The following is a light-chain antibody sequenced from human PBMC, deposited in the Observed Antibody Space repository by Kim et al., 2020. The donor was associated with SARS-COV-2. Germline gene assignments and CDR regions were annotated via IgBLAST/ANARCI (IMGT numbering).Light chain of an antibody. V-gene: IGKV1-33*01. CDR1: HDIGSS. CDR2: DAS. J-gene: IGKJ2*01. CDR3: QQYDEVPMYT. Sequence: AAVGDRVNITCQAGHDIGSSLNWYQQKTGKAPKVMIYDASTLETGVPSRFSGSGSGTDFIFTISSLQPEDLATYYCQQYDEVPMYTFGEGTKLEI.